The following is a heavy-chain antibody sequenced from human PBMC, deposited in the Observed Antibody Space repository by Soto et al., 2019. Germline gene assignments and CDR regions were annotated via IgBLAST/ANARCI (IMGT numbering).Heavy chain of an antibody. CDR1: GGSFSGYY. CDR2: INHSGST. Sequence: QVQLQQWGAGLLKPSETLSLTCAVYGGSFSGYYWSWIRQPPGKGLEWIGEINHSGSTNYNPSLKSRVTISVDTSKNQFSLKLSSVTAADPAVYYCARGRGYSSGWYPWGQGTLVTVSS. V-gene: IGHV4-34*01. CDR3: ARGRGYSSGWYP. D-gene: IGHD6-19*01. J-gene: IGHJ5*02.